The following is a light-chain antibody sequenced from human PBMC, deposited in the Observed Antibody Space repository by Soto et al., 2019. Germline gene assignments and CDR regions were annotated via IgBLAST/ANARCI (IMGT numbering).Light chain of an antibody. CDR2: SNN. J-gene: IGLJ3*02. V-gene: IGLV1-44*01. CDR3: AAWDDSLNGPV. Sequence: QSVLTQPPSASGTPGQRVTISCSGSSSNIGSNTVNWYQQLPGKAPKLLIYSNNQRPSGVPDRFSGSKSGTSASLAISGLQSEDEADYYWAAWDDSLNGPVFGGGTKLTVL. CDR1: SSNIGSNT.